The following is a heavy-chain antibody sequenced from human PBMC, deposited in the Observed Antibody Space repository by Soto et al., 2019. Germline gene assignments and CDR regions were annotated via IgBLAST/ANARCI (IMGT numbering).Heavy chain of an antibody. CDR3: AKDRCSGGSCYPYYFDY. CDR1: GFTFSSYW. Sequence: EVQLVESGGGLVQPGGSLRLSCAASGFTFSSYWMHWVRQAPGKGLVWVSRINSDGSSTSYADSVKGRFTISRDNAKNTLYLQMNSLRAEDTAVYYCAKDRCSGGSCYPYYFDYWGQGTLVTVSS. V-gene: IGHV3-74*01. D-gene: IGHD2-15*01. CDR2: INSDGSST. J-gene: IGHJ4*02.